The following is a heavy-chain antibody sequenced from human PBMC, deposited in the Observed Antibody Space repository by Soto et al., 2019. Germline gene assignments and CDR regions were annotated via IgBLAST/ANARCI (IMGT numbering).Heavy chain of an antibody. CDR1: GYTLTGYY. CDR2: INPNSGGT. CDR3: ARTTYSLDAFDI. D-gene: IGHD6-13*01. Sequence: SVKVSCKASGYTLTGYYMHWVRQAPGQGIEWMGWINPNSGGTNYAQKFQGWVTMTRDTSISTAYMELIMLRSDDTAVYYCARTTYSLDAFDIWGQGTMVTVSS. J-gene: IGHJ3*02. V-gene: IGHV1-2*04.